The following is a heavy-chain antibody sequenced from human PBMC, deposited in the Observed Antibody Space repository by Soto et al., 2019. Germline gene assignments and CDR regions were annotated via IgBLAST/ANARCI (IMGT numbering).Heavy chain of an antibody. D-gene: IGHD3-10*01. CDR1: GYTFTSYA. Sequence: ASVKVSCKASGYTFTSYAMHWVLQAPGQRLEWMGWINAGNGNTKYSQKFQGRVTITRDTSASTAYMELSSLRSEDTAVYYCARAPSPYYYGSGSYPKRRANYCGPGTLVTVS. J-gene: IGHJ4*03. V-gene: IGHV1-3*01. CDR2: INAGNGNT. CDR3: ARAPSPYYYGSGSYPKRRANY.